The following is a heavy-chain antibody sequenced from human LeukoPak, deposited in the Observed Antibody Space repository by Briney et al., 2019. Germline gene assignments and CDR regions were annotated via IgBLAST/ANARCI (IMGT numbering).Heavy chain of an antibody. CDR1: GYTFTGYY. CDR3: ARERYSGSYWFDP. D-gene: IGHD1-26*01. V-gene: IGHV1-2*02. J-gene: IGHJ5*02. CDR2: INPNSGGT. Sequence: GASVKVSCKASGYTFTGYYMHWVRQAPGQGLEWMGWINPNSGGTNYAQKFQGRVTMTRDTSISTAYMELSRLRSDDTAVHYCARERYSGSYWFDPWGQGTLVTVSS.